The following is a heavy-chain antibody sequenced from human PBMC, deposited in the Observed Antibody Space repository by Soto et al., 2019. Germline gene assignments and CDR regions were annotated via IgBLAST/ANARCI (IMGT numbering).Heavy chain of an antibody. CDR3: AKGGHYYDSSGFLAYYYGMDV. V-gene: IGHV3-30*18. D-gene: IGHD3-22*01. J-gene: IGHJ6*02. Sequence: QVQLVESGGGVVQPGRSLRLSCAASGFTFSSYGMHWVRQAPGKGLEWVAVISYDGSNKYYADSVKGRFTISRDNSKNTLYLRMNSLRAEDTAVYYCAKGGHYYDSSGFLAYYYGMDVWGQGTTVTVSS. CDR2: ISYDGSNK. CDR1: GFTFSSYG.